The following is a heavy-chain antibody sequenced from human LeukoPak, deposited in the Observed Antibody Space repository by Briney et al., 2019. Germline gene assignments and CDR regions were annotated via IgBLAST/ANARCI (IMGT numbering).Heavy chain of an antibody. CDR2: IYHSGST. D-gene: IGHD3-3*01. Sequence: KTSETLSLTCAVSGYSISSGYYWGWIRQPPGKGLEWIGSIYHSGSTYCNPSLKSRVTISVDTSKNQFSLKLSSVTAADTAVYYCARPKSTYYTDAFDIWGQGTMVTVSS. CDR3: ARPKSTYYTDAFDI. V-gene: IGHV4-38-2*01. CDR1: GYSISSGYY. J-gene: IGHJ3*02.